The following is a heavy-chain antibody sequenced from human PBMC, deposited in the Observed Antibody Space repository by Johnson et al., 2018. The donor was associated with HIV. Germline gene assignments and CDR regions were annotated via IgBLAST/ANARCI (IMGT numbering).Heavy chain of an antibody. V-gene: IGHV3-30*04. CDR3: ARDGESQQLPLGEAFDF. Sequence: QVQLVESGGGVVQPGRSLRVSSTASGFTFSSYAMHWVRQAPGKGLEWVAVISYDGSNKDYADSVKGRFTISRDNSKNTLYLQMHSLRAEDTAVYYFARDGESQQLPLGEAFDFWGQGTMVTVSS. CDR1: GFTFSSYA. CDR2: ISYDGSNK. D-gene: IGHD6-13*01. J-gene: IGHJ3*01.